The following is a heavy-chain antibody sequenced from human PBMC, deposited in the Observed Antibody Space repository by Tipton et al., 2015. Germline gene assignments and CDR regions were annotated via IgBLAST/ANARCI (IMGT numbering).Heavy chain of an antibody. CDR1: GFTFSNYS. CDR2: ISSSSSHI. Sequence: SLRLSCAASGFTFSNYSMNWVRQAPGKGLEWVSAISSSSSHIYYADSVKGRFTISRDNAKNSLYLQMNSLRAEDTAVYYCARPSVTTNYYGMDVWGQGTTVTVSS. J-gene: IGHJ6*02. V-gene: IGHV3-21*01. D-gene: IGHD4-17*01. CDR3: ARPSVTTNYYGMDV.